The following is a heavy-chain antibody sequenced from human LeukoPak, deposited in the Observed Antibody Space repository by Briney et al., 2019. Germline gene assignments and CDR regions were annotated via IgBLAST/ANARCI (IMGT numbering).Heavy chain of an antibody. CDR2: IYHSGST. Sequence: PSQTLSLTCTVSGYSISSGYYWGWIRQPPGKGLEWIGSIYHSGSTYYNPSLKSRVTISVDTSKNQFSLKLSSVTAADTAVYYCARENNDSSGYYYVGAFDIWGQGTMVTVSS. CDR3: ARENNDSSGYYYVGAFDI. V-gene: IGHV4-38-2*02. J-gene: IGHJ3*02. D-gene: IGHD3-22*01. CDR1: GYSISSGYY.